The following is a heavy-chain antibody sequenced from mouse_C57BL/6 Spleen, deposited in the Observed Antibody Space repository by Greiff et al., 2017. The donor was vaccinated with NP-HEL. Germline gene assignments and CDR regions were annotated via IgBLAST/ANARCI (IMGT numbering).Heavy chain of an antibody. V-gene: IGHV1-81*01. Sequence: VQLQQSGAELARPGASVKLSCKASGYTFTSYGISWVKQRPGQGLEWIGEIYPRSGNTYYNEKFKGKATLTADKSSSTAYMELRSLTSEDSAVYFCAREGGSLPMDYWGQGTSVTVSS. D-gene: IGHD6-2*01. CDR3: AREGGSLPMDY. CDR1: GYTFTSYG. J-gene: IGHJ4*01. CDR2: IYPRSGNT.